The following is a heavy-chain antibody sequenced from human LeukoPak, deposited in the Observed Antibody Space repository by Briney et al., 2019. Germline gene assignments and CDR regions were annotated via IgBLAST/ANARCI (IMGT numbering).Heavy chain of an antibody. Sequence: GGSLRPSCAASGFTFSSYVMNWLRQAPGEGLEWVSTISGSVDRTFYAESVKGRFTISRDNSKNTVYLQMDSLRAGDTAVYYCAKVQRSDFDMNFDSWGQGTLFTVSS. CDR3: AKVQRSDFDMNFDS. CDR1: GFTFSSYV. D-gene: IGHD5-12*01. CDR2: ISGSVDRT. J-gene: IGHJ4*02. V-gene: IGHV3-23*01.